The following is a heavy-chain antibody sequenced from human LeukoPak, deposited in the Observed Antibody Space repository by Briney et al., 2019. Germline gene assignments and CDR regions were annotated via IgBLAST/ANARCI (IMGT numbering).Heavy chain of an antibody. J-gene: IGHJ4*02. Sequence: GGSLRLSCAASGFTVSSNYMSWVRQAPGKGLEWVSVIYSGGSTYYADSVKGRFTISRDNSKNTLYLQMNSLRAEDTAVYYCAKDDRIQTRRYSYNYWGQGTLVTVSS. D-gene: IGHD5-18*01. V-gene: IGHV3-53*01. CDR1: GFTVSSNY. CDR2: IYSGGST. CDR3: AKDDRIQTRRYSYNY.